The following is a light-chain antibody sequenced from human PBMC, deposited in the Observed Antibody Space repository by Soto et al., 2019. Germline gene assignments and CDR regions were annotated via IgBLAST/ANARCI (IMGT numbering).Light chain of an antibody. Sequence: QSALTQPPSASGSPGQSVTISCTGTSSDVGGYNYVYWYQQHPGKAPKLMIYEVSNRPSGVPDRSSGSKSGNTATLTVSGLLAEDPADYYCSSYAGRNNTVVFCGGTKLTVL. CDR3: SSYAGRNNTVV. V-gene: IGLV2-8*01. J-gene: IGLJ2*01. CDR2: EVS. CDR1: SSDVGGYNY.